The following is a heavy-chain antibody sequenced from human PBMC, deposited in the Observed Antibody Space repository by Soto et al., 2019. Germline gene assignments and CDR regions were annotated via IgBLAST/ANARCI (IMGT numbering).Heavy chain of an antibody. J-gene: IGHJ4*02. CDR2: ILKKSDGGTT. V-gene: IGHV3-15*01. CDR3: SAYMVATKEGDD. D-gene: IGHD5-12*01. CDR1: GFTFNNAW. Sequence: GGSLRLSCAASGFTFNNAWMNWVRQAPGRGLEWVGRILKKSDGGTTEYAAPVKGRFSISRDDSKNTLYLQMNSLKTEDTAVYYCSAYMVATKEGDDXGQGTLVTVSS.